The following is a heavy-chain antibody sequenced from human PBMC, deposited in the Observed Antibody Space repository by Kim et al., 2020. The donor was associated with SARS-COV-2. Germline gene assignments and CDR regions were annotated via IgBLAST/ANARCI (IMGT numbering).Heavy chain of an antibody. CDR1: GYSFTSYW. V-gene: IGHV5-10-1*01. D-gene: IGHD6-13*01. CDR2: IDPSDSYT. J-gene: IGHJ4*02. CDR3: ARHGKAAGSSSSAGGY. Sequence: GESLKISCKGSGYSFTSYWISWVRQMPGKGLEWMGRIDPSDSYTNYSPSFQGHVTISADKSISTAYLQWSSLKASDTAMYYCARHGKAAGSSSSAGGYWGQGTLVTVSS.